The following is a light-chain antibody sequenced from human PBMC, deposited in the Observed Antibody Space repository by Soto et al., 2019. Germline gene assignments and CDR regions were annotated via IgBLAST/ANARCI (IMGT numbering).Light chain of an antibody. J-gene: IGKJ1*01. V-gene: IGKV1-5*03. CDR2: KAS. Sequence: DIQLTQSPSTLSASVGDRVTITCRASQSINGWLAWYQQKPGQAPNLLIYKASTLESGVPSRFSGSGSGTEFTLTVSSLQPDDFATYYCHQYHNFKRTSGQWTKVDIK. CDR1: QSINGW. CDR3: HQYHNFKRT.